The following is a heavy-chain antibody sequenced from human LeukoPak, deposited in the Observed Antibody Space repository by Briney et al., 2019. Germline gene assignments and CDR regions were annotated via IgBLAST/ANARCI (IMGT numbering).Heavy chain of an antibody. CDR3: ARALRRGYSSSSESDY. Sequence: PGRSLRLSCAASGFTFSSYGMHWVRQAPGKGLEWVAVISYDGSNKYYADSVKGRFTISRDNAKNSLYLQMNSLRAEDTAVYYCARALRRGYSSSSESDYWGQGTLVTVSS. J-gene: IGHJ4*02. D-gene: IGHD6-6*01. CDR2: ISYDGSNK. V-gene: IGHV3-30*03. CDR1: GFTFSSYG.